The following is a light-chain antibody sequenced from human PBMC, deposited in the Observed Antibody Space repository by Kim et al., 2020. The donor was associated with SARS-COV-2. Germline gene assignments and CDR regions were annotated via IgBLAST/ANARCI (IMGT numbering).Light chain of an antibody. V-gene: IGKV1-NL1*01. J-gene: IGKJ4*01. CDR1: QVIGNS. CDR2: TTS. Sequence: SIGDRVTITCRASQVIGNSLVWYQQKSGQAPNLLVYTTSRLHSGVPSRFSGSGSGTDYTLTISSLQPEDFATYYCQQYSSVPLTFGGGTKVDIK. CDR3: QQYSSVPLT.